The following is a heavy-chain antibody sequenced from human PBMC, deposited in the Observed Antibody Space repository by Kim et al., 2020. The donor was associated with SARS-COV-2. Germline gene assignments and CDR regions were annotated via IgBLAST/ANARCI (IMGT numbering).Heavy chain of an antibody. J-gene: IGHJ6*02. CDR3: ANDQVVVAGPLLYYYGMDV. Sequence: KGRFTISRDNSKNTLYLQMNSLRAEDTAVYYCANDQVVVAGPLLYYYGMDVWGQGTTVTVSS. V-gene: IGHV3-30*02. D-gene: IGHD6-19*01.